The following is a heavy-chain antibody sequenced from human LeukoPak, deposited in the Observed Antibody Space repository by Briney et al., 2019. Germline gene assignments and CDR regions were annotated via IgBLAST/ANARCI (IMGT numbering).Heavy chain of an antibody. CDR1: GYTFTSYD. D-gene: IGHD6-13*01. Sequence: ASVKVSCKASGYTFTSYDINWVRQATGQGLEWMGWMNPNSGNTGYAQKFQGRVTITRNTSISTAYMELSSLRSEDTAVYYCARILAAARAFDIWGQGTMVTVSS. CDR2: MNPNSGNT. J-gene: IGHJ3*02. V-gene: IGHV1-8*03. CDR3: ARILAAARAFDI.